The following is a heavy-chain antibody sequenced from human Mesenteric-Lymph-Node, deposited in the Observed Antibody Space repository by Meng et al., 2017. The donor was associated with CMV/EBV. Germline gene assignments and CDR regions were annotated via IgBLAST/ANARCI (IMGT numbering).Heavy chain of an antibody. Sequence: GGSLRLSCTASGFTFTTYWMSWVRQAPGKGLEWVANIKPDGSERRYVDSVKGRFTISRDNAKSSLYLQMNTLRGEDTAVYYCLRDYGGSWGQGTLVTVSS. V-gene: IGHV3-7*01. CDR2: IKPDGSER. CDR1: GFTFTTYW. J-gene: IGHJ4*02. CDR3: LRDYGGS. D-gene: IGHD3-3*01.